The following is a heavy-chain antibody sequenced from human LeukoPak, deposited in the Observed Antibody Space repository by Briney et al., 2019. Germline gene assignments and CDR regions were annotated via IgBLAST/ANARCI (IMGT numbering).Heavy chain of an antibody. CDR1: GGSFSGYY. V-gene: IGHV4-34*01. Sequence: SKTLSLTCAVYGGSFSGYYWSWIRQPPGKGLEWIGEINHSGSTNYNPSLKSRVTISVDTSKNQFSLKVSSVTAADTAVYYCARGLLGRYYFDYWGQGTLVTVSS. J-gene: IGHJ4*02. CDR2: INHSGST. CDR3: ARGLLGRYYFDY. D-gene: IGHD1-26*01.